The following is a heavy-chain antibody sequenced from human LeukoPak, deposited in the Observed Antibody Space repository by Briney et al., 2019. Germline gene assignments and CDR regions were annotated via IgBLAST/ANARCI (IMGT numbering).Heavy chain of an antibody. CDR1: GFIFSRYG. V-gene: IGHV3-33*01. CDR2: IWYDGTDK. CDR3: ARANYGSGSNYYYGMDV. J-gene: IGHJ6*04. Sequence: GRSLRLSCAASGFIFSRYGMHWVRQAPGTGLEWVAVIWYDGTDKYYADSVRGRFTISRDNSKNTQYLQMNSLRAEDTAVYYCARANYGSGSNYYYGMDVWGKGTTVTVSS. D-gene: IGHD3-10*01.